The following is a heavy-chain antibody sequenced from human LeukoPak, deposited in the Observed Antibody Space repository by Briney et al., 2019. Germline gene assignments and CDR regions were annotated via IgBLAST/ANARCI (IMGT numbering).Heavy chain of an antibody. CDR2: IYYSGST. CDR1: GGSISSYY. V-gene: IGHV4-59*01. Sequence: SETLSLTCTVSGGSISSYYWSWIRQPPGKGLEWIGYIYYSGSTNYNPSLKSRVTISVDTSKNQFSLKLSSVTAADTAVYYCARDRANYDFWSGYTNWFEPWGQRTLVNVSS. CDR3: ARDRANYDFWSGYTNWFEP. J-gene: IGHJ5*01. D-gene: IGHD3-3*01.